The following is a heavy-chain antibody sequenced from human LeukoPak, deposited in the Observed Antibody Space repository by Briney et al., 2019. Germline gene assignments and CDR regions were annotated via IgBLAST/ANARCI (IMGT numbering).Heavy chain of an antibody. V-gene: IGHV4-61*02. Sequence: NPSETLFLTCTVSGDSISSGDYYWSWIRQPAGKGLEWIGRISSSGSTNYNPSLKSRVTISVDTSKNQFSLKLSSVTAADTAVYYCARSFGNWNYALRYWGQGTLVTVSS. J-gene: IGHJ4*02. D-gene: IGHD1-7*01. CDR1: GDSISSGDYY. CDR3: ARSFGNWNYALRY. CDR2: ISSSGST.